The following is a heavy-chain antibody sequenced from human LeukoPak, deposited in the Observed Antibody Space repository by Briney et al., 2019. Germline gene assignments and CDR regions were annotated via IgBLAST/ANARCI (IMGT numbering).Heavy chain of an antibody. V-gene: IGHV1-46*01. J-gene: IGHJ6*02. CDR1: GYTFTSYH. Sequence: ASVKVSCKASGYTFTSYHMHWVRQAPGQGLEWMGIINPSGGSTSYAQKFQGRVTMTRDTSTSTVYMELSSLRSEDTAVYYCARDVYYDFWSGYYLNYYGMDVWGQGTTVTVSS. CDR3: ARDVYYDFWSGYYLNYYGMDV. CDR2: INPSGGST. D-gene: IGHD3-3*01.